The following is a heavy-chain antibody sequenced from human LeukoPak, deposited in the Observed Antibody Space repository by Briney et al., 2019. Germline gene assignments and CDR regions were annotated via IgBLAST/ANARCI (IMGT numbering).Heavy chain of an antibody. V-gene: IGHV4-34*01. Sequence: PSETLSLTCAVYGGSFSGYYRSWIRQPPGKGLEWIGAINHSGSTTYNPSLKNRLRISVDTAKNQFSLKLSSATAAETAVYYWARDRIVTVYWGRRTRVSVSS. J-gene: IGHJ4*02. CDR1: GGSFSGYY. CDR3: ARDRIVTVY. CDR2: INHSGST. D-gene: IGHD5-18*01.